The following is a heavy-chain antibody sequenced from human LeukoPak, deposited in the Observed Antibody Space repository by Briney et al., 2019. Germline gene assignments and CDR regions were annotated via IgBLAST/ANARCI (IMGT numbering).Heavy chain of an antibody. CDR2: ISSSSSYI. D-gene: IGHD2-15*01. V-gene: IGHV3-21*01. CDR1: AFTFSSYS. CDR3: AKDLSYIGLDN. Sequence: GGSLRLSCAASAFTFSSYSMRWVRQAPAKGLEWVSSISSSSSYIYYADSVKGRFTISRDNSKNTLYLQMNSLRAEDTAVYYCAKDLSYIGLDNWGQGTLVTVSS. J-gene: IGHJ4*02.